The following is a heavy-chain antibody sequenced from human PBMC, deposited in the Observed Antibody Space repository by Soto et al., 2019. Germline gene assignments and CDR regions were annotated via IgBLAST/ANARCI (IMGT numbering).Heavy chain of an antibody. V-gene: IGHV3-30*18. CDR1: GFTFRIYG. CDR3: AKDLQSYGDYDYYCYGMDV. D-gene: IGHD4-17*01. CDR2: ISYDGTNK. Sequence: QVQLVESGGGEVQPGRSLTISCAASGFTFRIYGMHWVRQTPGKGLEWVAVISYDGTNKFYSDSVKGRFTISRDNCKNTLTLQMNSLRADDTAVYSCAKDLQSYGDYDYYCYGMDVWGLGTRVTVSS. J-gene: IGHJ6*02.